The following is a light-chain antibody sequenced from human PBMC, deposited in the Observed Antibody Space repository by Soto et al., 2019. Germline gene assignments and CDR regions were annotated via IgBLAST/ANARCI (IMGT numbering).Light chain of an antibody. CDR3: QQRSTWPREFT. Sequence: EIVLTQSPATLSLSPGERATLSCRASQSVSSYLAWYQQKPGQAPRLLIYDASNRATGIPARFSGSGSGTDFTLTISSLEPEDFAVYYCQQRSTWPREFTFGPGTKVDIK. V-gene: IGKV3-11*01. J-gene: IGKJ3*01. CDR2: DAS. CDR1: QSVSSY.